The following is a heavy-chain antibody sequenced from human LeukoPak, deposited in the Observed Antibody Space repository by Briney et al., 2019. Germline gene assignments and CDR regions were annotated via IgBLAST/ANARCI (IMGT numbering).Heavy chain of an antibody. J-gene: IGHJ4*02. Sequence: ASVKVSCKVSGYTLTELSMHGVRQAPGKGLEWMGGFDPEDGETIYAQKFQGRVTMTEDTSTDTAYIELSSLRSEDTAVYYCATLGGSYPAYYFDYWGQGTLVTVSS. CDR3: ATLGGSYPAYYFDY. D-gene: IGHD1-26*01. CDR1: GYTLTELS. V-gene: IGHV1-24*01. CDR2: FDPEDGET.